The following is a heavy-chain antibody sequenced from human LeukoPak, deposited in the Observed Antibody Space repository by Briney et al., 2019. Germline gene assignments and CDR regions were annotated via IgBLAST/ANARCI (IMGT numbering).Heavy chain of an antibody. CDR1: GGSISSYY. Sequence: SETLSLTCTVSGGSISSYYWSWIRQPPGKGLDWIGYIYYSGSTNYNPSLKSRVTISVDTSKNQFSLKLSSVTAADTAVYYCARAVDSTLGGVYYYMDVWGKGTTVTVSS. V-gene: IGHV4-59*01. J-gene: IGHJ6*03. CDR3: ARAVDSTLGGVYYYMDV. CDR2: IYYSGST. D-gene: IGHD2-2*01.